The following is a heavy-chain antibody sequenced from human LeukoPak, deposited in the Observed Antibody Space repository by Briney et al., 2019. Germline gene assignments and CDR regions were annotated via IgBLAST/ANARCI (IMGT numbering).Heavy chain of an antibody. CDR3: AREMATTRGAFDI. D-gene: IGHD5-24*01. V-gene: IGHV3-48*03. Sequence: GGSLRLSCAASGFTFSSYEMNWVRQAPGKGLEWASYISSSGSTIYCADSVKGRFTISRDNSKNTLYLQMNSLRAEDTAVYYCAREMATTRGAFDIWGQGTMVTVSS. CDR1: GFTFSSYE. CDR2: ISSSGSTI. J-gene: IGHJ3*02.